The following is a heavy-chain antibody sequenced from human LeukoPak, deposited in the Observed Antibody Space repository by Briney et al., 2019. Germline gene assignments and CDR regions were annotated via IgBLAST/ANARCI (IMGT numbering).Heavy chain of an antibody. CDR1: GFTFDDYA. D-gene: IGHD2-21*02. CDR3: ARDITPYCGGDCYSGSDSYFDY. J-gene: IGHJ4*02. Sequence: PGGSLRLSCAASGFTFDDYAMHWVRQAPGKGLEWVSGISWNSGSIAYADSVKGRFTISRDNAKNSLFLQMNSLRAEDTAFYYCARDITPYCGGDCYSGSDSYFDYWGQGTLVTVSS. CDR2: ISWNSGSI. V-gene: IGHV3-9*01.